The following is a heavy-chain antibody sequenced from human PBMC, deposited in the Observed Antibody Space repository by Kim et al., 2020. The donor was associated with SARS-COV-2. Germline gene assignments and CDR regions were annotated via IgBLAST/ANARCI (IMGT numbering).Heavy chain of an antibody. CDR3: ARDGGDYYYDSSGYPDY. V-gene: IGHV3-21*01. D-gene: IGHD3-22*01. J-gene: IGHJ4*02. Sequence: VKGRFTISRDNAKNSLYLQMNSLRAEDTAVYYCARDGGDYYYDSSGYPDYWGQGTLVTVSS.